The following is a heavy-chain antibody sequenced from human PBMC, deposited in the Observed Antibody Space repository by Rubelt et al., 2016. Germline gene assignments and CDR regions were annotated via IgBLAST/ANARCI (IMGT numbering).Heavy chain of an antibody. V-gene: IGHV4-59*04. CDR2: IYYNGNT. D-gene: IGHD2-21*02. Sequence: QVQLQESGPGLVKPSETLSLTCTVSGGSISSYYWSWIRQPPGKGLEWIGTIYYNGNTYYVPSLMSRLTISVDTSKNSFSRELGPVTAADTAVYYCARLVVTPRLGLDYWGQGTLVTVSS. CDR1: GGSISSYY. J-gene: IGHJ4*02. CDR3: ARLVVTPRLGLDY.